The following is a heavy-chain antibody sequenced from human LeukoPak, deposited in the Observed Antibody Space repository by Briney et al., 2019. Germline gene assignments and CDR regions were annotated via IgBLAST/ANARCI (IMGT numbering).Heavy chain of an antibody. CDR2: IYYSGST. Sequence: PSETLSLTCTVSGGSISSGSYYWSWIRQPPGKGLEWIGYIYYSGSTNYNPSLKSRATISVDTSKNQFSLKVSSVTAADTAVYYCARASPVRGHQGWDYYYYYMDVWGKGTTVTISS. CDR3: ARASPVRGHQGWDYYYYYMDV. V-gene: IGHV4-61*01. CDR1: GGSISSGSYY. D-gene: IGHD3-10*02. J-gene: IGHJ6*03.